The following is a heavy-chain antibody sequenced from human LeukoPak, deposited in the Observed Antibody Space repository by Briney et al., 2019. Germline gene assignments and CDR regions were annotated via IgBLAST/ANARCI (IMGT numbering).Heavy chain of an antibody. J-gene: IGHJ3*02. CDR1: GGTFSSYA. CDR2: IIPILGIA. Sequence: GASVKVSCKASGGTFSSYAFSWVRQAPGQGLDWMGRIIPILGIANYAQKFQGRVTITADKSTSTAHMELSSLRSEDTAVYYCARERDSSGWYASFDIWGQGTMVTVSS. D-gene: IGHD6-19*01. CDR3: ARERDSSGWYASFDI. V-gene: IGHV1-69*04.